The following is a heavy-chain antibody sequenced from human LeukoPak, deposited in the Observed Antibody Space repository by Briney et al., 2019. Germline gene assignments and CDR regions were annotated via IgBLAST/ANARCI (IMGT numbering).Heavy chain of an antibody. V-gene: IGHV4-30-2*01. J-gene: IGHJ4*02. D-gene: IGHD3-16*02. CDR2: IYHSGST. CDR3: ARGNVQGDYVWGSYRPKYYFDY. Sequence: SETLSLTCAVSGGSISSGGYSWSWIRQPPGKGLEWIGYIYHSGSTNYNPSLESRVTISVDTSKNQFSLKLSSVTAADTAVYYCARGNVQGDYVWGSYRPKYYFDYWGQGTLVTVSS. CDR1: GGSISSGGYS.